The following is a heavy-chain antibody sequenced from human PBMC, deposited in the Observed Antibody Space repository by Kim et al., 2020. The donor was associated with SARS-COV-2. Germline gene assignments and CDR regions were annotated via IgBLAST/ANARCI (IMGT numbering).Heavy chain of an antibody. V-gene: IGHV1-24*01. Sequence: ASVKVSCKVSGYTLTELSMHWVRQAPGKGLEWMGGFDPEDGETIYAQKFQGRVTMTEDTSTDTAYMELSSLRSEDTAVYYCATVAAGLWYFDLWGRGTLVTVSS. J-gene: IGHJ2*01. CDR1: GYTLTELS. CDR2: FDPEDGET. CDR3: ATVAAGLWYFDL. D-gene: IGHD3-10*01.